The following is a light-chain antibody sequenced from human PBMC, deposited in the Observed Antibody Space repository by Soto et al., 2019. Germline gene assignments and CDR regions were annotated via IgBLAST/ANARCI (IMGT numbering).Light chain of an antibody. J-gene: IGKJ5*01. CDR3: QQRSYWPIT. Sequence: EIILKNSPVTLSLSTKERATLSCRASQSVSSYLAWYQQKPGQAPRLLIYDASNRATGIPARFSGSGSGTDFTLTISSLEPEDFAVYYCQQRSYWPITFAQGTLLEVK. CDR1: QSVSSY. CDR2: DAS. V-gene: IGKV3-11*01.